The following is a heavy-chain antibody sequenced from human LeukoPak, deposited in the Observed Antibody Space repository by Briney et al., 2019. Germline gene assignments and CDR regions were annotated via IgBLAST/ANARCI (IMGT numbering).Heavy chain of an antibody. Sequence: GESLKISCKGSGYTFTTYAIHWVRQAPGQRLEWMGWINSGYGNTKYSQKFQGRVTITSDTSASTAYMEVRSLTSEDTAIYYCARDSYMAAADTWFDPWGQGTLVTVSS. CDR2: INSGYGNT. CDR3: ARDSYMAAADTWFDP. D-gene: IGHD6-13*01. V-gene: IGHV1-3*01. CDR1: GYTFTTYA. J-gene: IGHJ5*02.